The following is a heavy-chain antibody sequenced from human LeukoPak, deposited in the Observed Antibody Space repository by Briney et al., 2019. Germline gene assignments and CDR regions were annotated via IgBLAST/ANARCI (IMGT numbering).Heavy chain of an antibody. CDR1: GYTFTSYG. Sequence: ASVKVSCKASGYTFTSYGISWVRQAPGQGLEWMGWISAYNGNTNYAQKLQGRVTMTTDTSTSTAYMELRSLRSDDTAVYYCASVLRYFDWPTRFDPWGQGTLVTVS. J-gene: IGHJ5*02. CDR3: ASVLRYFDWPTRFDP. V-gene: IGHV1-18*01. D-gene: IGHD3-9*01. CDR2: ISAYNGNT.